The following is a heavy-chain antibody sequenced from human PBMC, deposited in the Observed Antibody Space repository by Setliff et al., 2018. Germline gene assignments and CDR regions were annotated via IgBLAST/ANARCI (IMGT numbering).Heavy chain of an antibody. J-gene: IGHJ4*02. CDR1: GYSISSGYY. Sequence: PSETLSLTCAVSGYSISSGYYWGWIRQPPGKGLEWLGSVRHRGGTYYNPSLKSRVTISLDTSENQFSLKLSSVAAADTAVYYCARDRITIFGVVIPFDYWGQGTLVTVSS. CDR3: ARDRITIFGVVIPFDY. V-gene: IGHV4-38-2*02. D-gene: IGHD3-3*01. CDR2: VRHRGGT.